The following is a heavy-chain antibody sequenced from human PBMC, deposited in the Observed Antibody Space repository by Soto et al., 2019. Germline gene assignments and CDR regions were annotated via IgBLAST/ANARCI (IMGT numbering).Heavy chain of an antibody. Sequence: SETLSLTCTVSGGSISDDTYYWGWIRQPPGKGLEWIGSIYYSGTSSYNPSLESRVTMSVDTSKKQLSLRLRSVTATDTAVYYCARMHSTTTGFYYFDPWGHGTLVTVSS. CDR2: IYYSGTS. J-gene: IGHJ5*02. CDR3: ARMHSTTTGFYYFDP. CDR1: GGSISDDTYY. D-gene: IGHD2-8*01. V-gene: IGHV4-39*01.